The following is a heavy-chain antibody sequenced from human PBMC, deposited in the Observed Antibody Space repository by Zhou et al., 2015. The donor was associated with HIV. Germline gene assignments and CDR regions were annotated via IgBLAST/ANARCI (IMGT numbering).Heavy chain of an antibody. CDR1: GDTFRYYA. CDR2: LTPMFTRA. V-gene: IGHV1-69*06. CDR3: ARGFSHGDHEVFFKE. Sequence: QVQLVQSGTEVKKPGSSVKVSCKASGDTFRYYAISWVRQAPGQGPEWMGTLTPMFTRADYSRKFRGRVTMTADMSTDTGYMELSGLRFEDTAVYYCARGFSHGDHEVFFKEWGRGTLVTVSS. D-gene: IGHD4-17*01. J-gene: IGHJ1*01.